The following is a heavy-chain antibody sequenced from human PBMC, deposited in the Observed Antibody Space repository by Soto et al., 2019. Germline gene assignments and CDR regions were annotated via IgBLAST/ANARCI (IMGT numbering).Heavy chain of an antibody. D-gene: IGHD6-13*01. V-gene: IGHV3-30*18. CDR1: GFTFSSYG. Sequence: QVQLVESGGGVVQPGRSLRLSCAASGFTFSSYGMHWVRQAPGKGLEWVAVISYDGSNKYYADSVKGRFTISRDNSKNTLYLQMNSLRAEDTAVYYCAKDIGAGGYYYYRMDVWGQGTTVTVPS. CDR2: ISYDGSNK. CDR3: AKDIGAGGYYYYRMDV. J-gene: IGHJ6*01.